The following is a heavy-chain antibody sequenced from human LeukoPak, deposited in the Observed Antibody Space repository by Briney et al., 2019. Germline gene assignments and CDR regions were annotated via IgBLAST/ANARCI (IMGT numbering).Heavy chain of an antibody. D-gene: IGHD5-24*01. CDR1: GFTFSDYS. V-gene: IGHV3-48*01. Sequence: GGSLRLSCAASGFTFSDYSVNWVRQAPGKGLEWISYVGIDSGNTNYADSVKGRFTISGDKAKNSLYLQMNSLRVEDTAVYYCARDYKYAFDNWGQGTLVTVSS. CDR2: VGIDSGNT. J-gene: IGHJ4*02. CDR3: ARDYKYAFDN.